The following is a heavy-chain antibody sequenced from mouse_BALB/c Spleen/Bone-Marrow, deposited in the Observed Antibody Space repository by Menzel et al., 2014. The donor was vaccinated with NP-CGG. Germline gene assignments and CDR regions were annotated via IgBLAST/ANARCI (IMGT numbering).Heavy chain of an antibody. J-gene: IGHJ3*01. CDR3: VRPYDYGTWFAY. V-gene: IGHV5-6*01. D-gene: IGHD2-4*01. Sequence: VQLQQSGGDLVKPGGSLKLSCAASGFTFSTYGMSWVRQTPDKRLEWVAAISNGGIYTYYPDTVKGRFTISRDNAKNTRYLQMSSLKSEDTAMYYCVRPYDYGTWFAYWGQGTLVTVSA. CDR1: GFTFSTYG. CDR2: ISNGGIYT.